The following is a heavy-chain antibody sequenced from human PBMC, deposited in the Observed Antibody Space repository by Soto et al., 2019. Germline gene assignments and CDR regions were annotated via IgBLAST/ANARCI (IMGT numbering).Heavy chain of an antibody. Sequence: QVQLVQSGAEVKKPGASVKVSCKASGYTFTGYYMHWVRQAPGQGLEWMGWINPNSGGTNYAQKFQGRVTMTRDTSISTAYRELSRLRSDDTAVYYCARDLVGDYYYYYGMDVWGQGTTVTVSS. CDR2: INPNSGGT. CDR3: ARDLVGDYYYYYGMDV. J-gene: IGHJ6*02. D-gene: IGHD2-15*01. CDR1: GYTFTGYY. V-gene: IGHV1-2*02.